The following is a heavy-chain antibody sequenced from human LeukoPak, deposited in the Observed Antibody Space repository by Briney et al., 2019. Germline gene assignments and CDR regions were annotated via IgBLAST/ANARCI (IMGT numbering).Heavy chain of an antibody. V-gene: IGHV1-69*13. CDR3: ARGRFLEWLLLFDY. D-gene: IGHD3-3*01. Sequence: SVKVSCKASGGTFSSYAISWVRQAPGQGLEWMGGIIPIFGTANYAQKFQGRVTITADESTSTAYMELSSLRAEDTAVYYCARGRFLEWLLLFDYWGQGTLVTVSS. CDR2: IIPIFGTA. J-gene: IGHJ4*02. CDR1: GGTFSSYA.